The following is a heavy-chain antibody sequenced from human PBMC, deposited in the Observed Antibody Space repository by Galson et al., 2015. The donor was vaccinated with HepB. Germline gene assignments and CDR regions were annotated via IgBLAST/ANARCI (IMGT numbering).Heavy chain of an antibody. D-gene: IGHD2-2*01. Sequence: SLRLSCAASGFTFSNAWMSWVRQAPGKGLEWVGRIKSKTDGVTTDYAAPVKGRFTISRDDSKNTLYLQMNSLKTEDTAVYYCTTDGDIVVVPAAPGGPGHYYYYYMDVWGKGTTVTVSS. CDR2: IKSKTDGVTT. CDR1: GFTFSNAW. CDR3: TTDGDIVVVPAAPGGPGHYYYYYMDV. J-gene: IGHJ6*03. V-gene: IGHV3-15*01.